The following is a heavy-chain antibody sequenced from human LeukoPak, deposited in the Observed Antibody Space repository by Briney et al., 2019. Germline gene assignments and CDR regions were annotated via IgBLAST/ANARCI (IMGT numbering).Heavy chain of an antibody. J-gene: IGHJ4*02. CDR2: VYYTRST. CDR3: ATHKMATHTFDY. CDR1: GGSISSSNYY. D-gene: IGHD5-24*01. Sequence: SQTLSLTCTVSGGSISSSNYYWGWLRQSPGKGLEWIGSVYYTRSTYYNPSLKSRVAISVDTSKNQFSLKLRSVTAADTAVYYCATHKMATHTFDYWGQGALVTVSS. V-gene: IGHV4-39*01.